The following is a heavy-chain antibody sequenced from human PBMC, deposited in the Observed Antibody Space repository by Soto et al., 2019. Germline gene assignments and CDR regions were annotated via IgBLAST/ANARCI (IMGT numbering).Heavy chain of an antibody. CDR2: IIPILDIT. Sequence: QVQLVQSGAEVKKPGSSVKVSCKTSGGTFSTYPITWLRQAPGQGLEWVGRIIPILDITDSAQKFQGRVTITADKSTTPAYMDVSRLRSEDTAVYYCTRAAESGGSESAFDIWGQGTMVTVSS. V-gene: IGHV1-69*02. J-gene: IGHJ3*02. D-gene: IGHD3-10*01. CDR3: TRAAESGGSESAFDI. CDR1: GGTFSTYP.